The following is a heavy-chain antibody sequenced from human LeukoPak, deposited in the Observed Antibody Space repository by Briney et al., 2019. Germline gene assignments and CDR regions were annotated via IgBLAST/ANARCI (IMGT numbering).Heavy chain of an antibody. V-gene: IGHV1-2*02. CDR2: INPNSGGT. CDR3: ARVADSYGYLGCDY. CDR1: GYTFTGHY. J-gene: IGHJ4*02. Sequence: GASVKVSCKASGYTFTGHYMHWVRQAPGQGLEWMGWINPNSGGTNYAQKFQGRVTMTRDTSISTAYMELSRLRSDDTAVYYCARVADSYGYLGCDYWGQGTLVTVSS. D-gene: IGHD5-18*01.